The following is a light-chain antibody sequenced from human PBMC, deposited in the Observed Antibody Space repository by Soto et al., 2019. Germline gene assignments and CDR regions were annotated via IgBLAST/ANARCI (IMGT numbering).Light chain of an antibody. CDR3: QQYGNSRGT. V-gene: IGKV3-20*01. Sequence: EIVMTQSPATLSVSAGERATLSCRASQSVSTNLAWYQQKPGQAPRLLIYGASSRATGIPDRFSGSGSGTDFTLTISGLEPEDFAVYYCQQYGNSRGTFGQGTKVDIK. CDR1: QSVSTN. CDR2: GAS. J-gene: IGKJ1*01.